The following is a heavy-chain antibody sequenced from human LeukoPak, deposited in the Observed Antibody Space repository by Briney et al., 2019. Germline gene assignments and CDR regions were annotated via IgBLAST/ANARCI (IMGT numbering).Heavy chain of an antibody. CDR3: ARLDTYCSSTSCYKHFDY. J-gene: IGHJ4*02. CDR2: IYTSGST. D-gene: IGHD2-2*02. CDR1: GGSLSSYY. Sequence: PSETLSLTCTVSGGSLSSYYWSWIRQPPGKGLEWIGYIYTSGSTNYNPSLKSRVTISVDTSKNQFSLKLSSVSAADTAVYYCARLDTYCSSTSCYKHFDYWGQGTLVTVSP. V-gene: IGHV4-4*09.